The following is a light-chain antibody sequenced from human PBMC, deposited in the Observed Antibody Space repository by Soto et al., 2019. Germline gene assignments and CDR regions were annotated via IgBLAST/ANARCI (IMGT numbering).Light chain of an antibody. Sequence: EIVMTQSPATLSVSPGERATLSCRASQSVSSNLAWYLQKPGQAPSLLVYVASTTATGMPARFSGSGSGTEFTLTIGSLQSEDFAVYYCQQYNNWPHTFGQGTKLEIK. CDR1: QSVSSN. CDR2: VAS. CDR3: QQYNNWPHT. J-gene: IGKJ2*01. V-gene: IGKV3-15*01.